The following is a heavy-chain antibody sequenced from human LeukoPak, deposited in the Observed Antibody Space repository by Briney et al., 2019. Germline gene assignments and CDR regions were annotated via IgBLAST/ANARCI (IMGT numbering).Heavy chain of an antibody. CDR2: IYSGGST. V-gene: IGHV3-66*02. CDR1: GFTVSSNY. D-gene: IGHD3-22*01. Sequence: GGSLRLSCAASGFTVSSNYMSWVRQAPGKGLEWISVIYSGGSTYYADSVKGRFTISRDNSKNTLYLQMNSLRAEDMAVYYCASWGYYDSSGYYQIDYWGQGTLVTVSS. J-gene: IGHJ4*02. CDR3: ASWGYYDSSGYYQIDY.